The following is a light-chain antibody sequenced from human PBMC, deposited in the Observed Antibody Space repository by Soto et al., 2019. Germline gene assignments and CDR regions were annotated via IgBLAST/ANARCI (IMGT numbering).Light chain of an antibody. CDR1: QNINTW. CDR3: QQYQSYSS. Sequence: DIQMSQSPSTPSASLGDRLNLTCRASQNINTWVAWYQQKPGKAPNLLIYRASSLESGVPSRFSGSGSGTEFTLTISSLQPDDFATYYCQQYQSYSSFAGGTKVDIK. CDR2: RAS. J-gene: IGKJ4*01. V-gene: IGKV1-5*01.